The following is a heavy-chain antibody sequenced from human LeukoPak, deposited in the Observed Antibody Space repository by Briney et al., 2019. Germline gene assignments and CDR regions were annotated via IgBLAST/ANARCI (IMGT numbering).Heavy chain of an antibody. CDR2: ISGSGGSI. Sequence: LSGGSLRLSCAASGFTFSSYAMSWVRQAPGKGLEWVSAISGSGGSIYYADSVKGRFTISRDNSKNTLYLQMNSLRAEDTAVYYCAKVGSSSWYSRINNWFDPWGQGTLVTVSS. J-gene: IGHJ5*02. D-gene: IGHD6-13*01. CDR3: AKVGSSSWYSRINNWFDP. V-gene: IGHV3-23*01. CDR1: GFTFSSYA.